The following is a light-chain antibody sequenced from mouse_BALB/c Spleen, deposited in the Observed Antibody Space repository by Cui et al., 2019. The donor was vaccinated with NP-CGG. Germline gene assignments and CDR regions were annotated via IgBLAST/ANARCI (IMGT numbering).Light chain of an antibody. CDR2: GTN. J-gene: IGLJ1*01. Sequence: QAVVTQDSAPTTSLGETVTLTCRSSTGAVTTSNYANWVQEKPDHLFTGLIGGTNNRAPGVPVRFLGSLIGDKAALTITGAQTEDEAIYFCALWYSNHWVFGGGTKLTVL. CDR1: TGAVTTSNY. V-gene: IGLV1*01. CDR3: ALWYSNHWV.